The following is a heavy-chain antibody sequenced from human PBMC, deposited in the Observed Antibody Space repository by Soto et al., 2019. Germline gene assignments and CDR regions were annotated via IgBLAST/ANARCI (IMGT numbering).Heavy chain of an antibody. CDR1: GFSFSSQW. CDR2: IYPDGSRI. Sequence: EVQLVESGGGLVQPGGSLRLSCAASGFSFSSQWMYWVRQSPGKGPVWVSYIYPDGSRIGYADSVKGRFTISRDNAKNTLYLQMNSLRVEDTAVYYCVKDIRWGRGTLVTVSS. J-gene: IGHJ4*02. V-gene: IGHV3-74*01. CDR3: VKDIR.